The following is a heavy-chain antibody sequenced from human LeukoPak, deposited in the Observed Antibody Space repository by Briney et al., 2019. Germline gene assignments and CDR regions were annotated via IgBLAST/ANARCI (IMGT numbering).Heavy chain of an antibody. CDR3: ARAGSGWYHYYYYMDV. D-gene: IGHD6-19*01. CDR1: GFIFDDYG. V-gene: IGHV3-20*04. Sequence: PGGSLRLSCAASGFIFDDYGMSWVRQAPGKGLEWVSGVTWNGGRTGYADSVKGRFTISRDSAKKSLYLQMNSLRAEDTAVYYCARAGSGWYHYYYYMDVWGKGTTVTISS. CDR2: VTWNGGRT. J-gene: IGHJ6*03.